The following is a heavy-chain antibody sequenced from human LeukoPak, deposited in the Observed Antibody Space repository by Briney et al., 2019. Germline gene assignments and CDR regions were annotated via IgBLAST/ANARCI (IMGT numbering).Heavy chain of an antibody. Sequence: EASVKVSCKASGGTFSSYAISWVRQAPGQGLEWMGGIIPIFGTANYAQKFQGRVTITADESTSTAYMELSSLRSEDTAVYYCASSSYGGRSDALDIWGQGTMLPVSS. J-gene: IGHJ3*02. D-gene: IGHD5-18*01. CDR3: ASSSYGGRSDALDI. V-gene: IGHV1-69*01. CDR1: GGTFSSYA. CDR2: IIPIFGTA.